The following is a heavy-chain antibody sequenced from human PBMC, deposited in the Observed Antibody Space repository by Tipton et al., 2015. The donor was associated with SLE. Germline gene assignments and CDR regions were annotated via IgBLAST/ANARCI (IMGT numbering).Heavy chain of an antibody. CDR2: INHSGST. D-gene: IGHD1-26*01. V-gene: IGHV4-34*01. CDR3: ARAQWEPPDFDY. J-gene: IGHJ4*02. Sequence: TLSLTCAVYGGSFSGYYWSWIRQPPGKGLEWIGEINHSGSTNYNPSLKSRVTISVDTSKNQFSLKLSSVTAADTAVYYCARAQWEPPDFDYWGQGTLVTVSS. CDR1: GGSFSGYY.